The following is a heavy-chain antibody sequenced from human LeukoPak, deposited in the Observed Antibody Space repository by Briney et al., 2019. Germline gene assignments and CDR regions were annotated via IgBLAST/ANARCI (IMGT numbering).Heavy chain of an antibody. CDR1: GFTFTTFW. CDR2: INPDGRTT. V-gene: IGHV3-74*01. J-gene: IGHJ4*02. Sequence: PGGSLRLSCAASGFTFTTFWMNWVRQVPGKGLVWVSLINPDGRTTTYADSVKGRFTISRDNAKNTVYLQMNSLRVEDTAVYYCTREAGTTPFDYWGQGTLVTVSS. D-gene: IGHD1-1*01. CDR3: TREAGTTPFDY.